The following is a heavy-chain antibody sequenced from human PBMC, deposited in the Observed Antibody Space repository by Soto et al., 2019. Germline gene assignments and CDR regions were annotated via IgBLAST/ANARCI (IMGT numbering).Heavy chain of an antibody. CDR3: ARDRVIAARHNPLDY. CDR1: GFTFSRYE. V-gene: IGHV3-48*03. J-gene: IGHJ4*02. D-gene: IGHD6-6*01. Sequence: PGGSLRLSCAASGFTFSRYEMNWVRQAPGKGLEWVSYISSSGSTIYYADSVKGRFTISRDNAKNSLYLQMNSLRAEDTAVYYCARDRVIAARHNPLDYWGQGTLVTVSS. CDR2: ISSSGSTI.